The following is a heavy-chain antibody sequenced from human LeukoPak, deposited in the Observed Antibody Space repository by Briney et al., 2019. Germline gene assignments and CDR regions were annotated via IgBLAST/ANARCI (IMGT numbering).Heavy chain of an antibody. CDR2: SRGSGDRT. CDR3: AKGGNNGGTFDY. D-gene: IGHD1/OR15-1a*01. Sequence: PGRSLRLSCTASGFTFSNYDMGWVRQAPGKGLEWVSVSRGSGDRTYYADSVKGRFTISKDNSKNTVYMQMNSLRAEDTAVYFCAKGGNNGGTFDYWGQGTLVTVSS. J-gene: IGHJ4*02. V-gene: IGHV3-23*01. CDR1: GFTFSNYD.